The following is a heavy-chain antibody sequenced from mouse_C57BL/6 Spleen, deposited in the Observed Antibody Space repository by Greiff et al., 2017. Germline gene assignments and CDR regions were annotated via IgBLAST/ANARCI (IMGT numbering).Heavy chain of an antibody. V-gene: IGHV1-82*01. Sequence: VQLQQSGPELVKPGASVKISCKASGYAFSSSWMNWVKQRPGKGLEWIGRIYPGDGATNYNGKFKGKATLTADKSSSTAYMQLSSLTSEDSAVYFCASTMVTFAYWGQGTLVTVSA. CDR2: IYPGDGAT. CDR1: GYAFSSSW. J-gene: IGHJ3*01. CDR3: ASTMVTFAY. D-gene: IGHD2-2*01.